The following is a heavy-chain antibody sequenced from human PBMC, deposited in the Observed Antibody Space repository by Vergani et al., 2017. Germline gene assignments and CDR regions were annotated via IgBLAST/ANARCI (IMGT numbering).Heavy chain of an antibody. CDR3: SRQRPGSGWSPGDFDD. J-gene: IGHJ4*02. V-gene: IGHV4-59*08. Sequence: QVKLQESGPGLVKPSETLSLTCTVSGASVNSYYWSWIRQPPGKSLEWIGSIYYSGLTYYNPSLKSRVAISVDTAKNHFSLKVTSVTAADTAVYFCSRQRPGSGWSPGDFDDWGQGILVTVSS. D-gene: IGHD6-19*01. CDR1: GASVNSYY. CDR2: IYYSGLT.